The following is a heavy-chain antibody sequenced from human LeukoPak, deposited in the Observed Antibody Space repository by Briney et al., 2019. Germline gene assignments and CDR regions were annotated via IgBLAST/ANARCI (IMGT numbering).Heavy chain of an antibody. J-gene: IGHJ4*02. Sequence: TSETLSLTCTVSGGSISSGGYYWSWIRQHPGKGLEWIGYIYYSGSTYYNPSLKSRVTISVDTSKNQFSLKLSSVTAADTAVYYCARGPIDRMTTVTYVDYWGQGTLVTVSS. D-gene: IGHD4-17*01. CDR2: IYYSGST. CDR1: GGSISSGGYY. V-gene: IGHV4-31*03. CDR3: ARGPIDRMTTVTYVDY.